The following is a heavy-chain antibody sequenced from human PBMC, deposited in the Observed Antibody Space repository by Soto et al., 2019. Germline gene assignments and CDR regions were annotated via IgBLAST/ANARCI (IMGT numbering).Heavy chain of an antibody. CDR3: ARGGGHTVTTSWRTYYHYAMDV. V-gene: IGHV4-30-2*01. J-gene: IGHJ6*02. Sequence: SWTLSLTCGVAGGSISSGGYSWSWIRQPPGKGLEWIGYIYHSGSTYDNPSLKSRVTISVDRSKNQFSLKLSSVTAADTAVYYCARGGGHTVTTSWRTYYHYAMDVWGQGTTVTVSS. D-gene: IGHD4-17*01. CDR1: GGSISSGGYS. CDR2: IYHSGST.